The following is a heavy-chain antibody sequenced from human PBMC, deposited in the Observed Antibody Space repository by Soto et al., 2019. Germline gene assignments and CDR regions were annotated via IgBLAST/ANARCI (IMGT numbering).Heavy chain of an antibody. CDR2: ISSLGSTI. CDR1: GFTFSNYE. CDR3: ARDLRTMYYFDS. J-gene: IGHJ4*02. D-gene: IGHD3-10*02. Sequence: SLRLSCVASGFTFSNYEMNWVRQAPGRGLEWVSYISSLGSTIYYADSVKGRFTISRDNAKDSLFLQMNSLRIEDTAVYYCARDLRTMYYFDSWGQGTLVTVSS. V-gene: IGHV3-48*03.